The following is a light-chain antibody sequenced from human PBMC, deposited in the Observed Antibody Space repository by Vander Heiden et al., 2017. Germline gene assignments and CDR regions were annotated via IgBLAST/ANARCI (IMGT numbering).Light chain of an antibody. CDR3: QQYGSSPFT. CDR1: QSVNNNY. V-gene: IGKV3-20*01. Sequence: EILLTQSPGTLSLSPGESATHSCSASQSVNNNYLAWYQQKPGQAPRVLIYGASSRATGIPVRFSGSGSGTDFTLTISRLEPEDFAVYSCQQYGSSPFTFGQGTKLEIK. J-gene: IGKJ2*01. CDR2: GAS.